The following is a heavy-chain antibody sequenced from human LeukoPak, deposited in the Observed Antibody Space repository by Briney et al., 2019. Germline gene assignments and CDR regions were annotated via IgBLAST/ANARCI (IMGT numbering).Heavy chain of an antibody. CDR2: ISWNSGSI. D-gene: IGHD1-26*01. V-gene: IGHV3-9*01. CDR3: AKGKCGCYSGGGGGYYFDY. J-gene: IGHJ4*02. Sequence: PGRSLRLSCAASGFTFDDYAMHWVRQAPGKGLEWVSGISWNSGSIGYADSVKGRFTISRDNAKNSLYLQMNSLRAEDTALYYCAKGKCGCYSGGGGGYYFDYWGQGTLVTVSS. CDR1: GFTFDDYA.